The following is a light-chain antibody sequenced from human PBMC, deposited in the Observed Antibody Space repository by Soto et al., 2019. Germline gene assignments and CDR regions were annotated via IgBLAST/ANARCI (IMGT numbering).Light chain of an antibody. V-gene: IGKV3D-7*01. J-gene: IGKJ4*01. Sequence: EIVLTQSPGTLSLSPGERATLSCRASQSVSSTYLIWYQKKPGQAPKLLIFAASTLQTGVPSRFSGSGSGTDFTLTISGLQPEDVATYFCQQTYTTPLTFGGGTKVDI. CDR2: AAS. CDR3: QQTYTTPLT. CDR1: QSVSSTY.